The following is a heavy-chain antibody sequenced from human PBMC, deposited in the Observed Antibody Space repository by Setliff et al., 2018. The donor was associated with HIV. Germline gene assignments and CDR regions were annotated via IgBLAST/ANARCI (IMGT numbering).Heavy chain of an antibody. CDR3: ARDVPWGDYYYYMDV. CDR2: ISGDGGRAT. D-gene: IGHD3-16*01. V-gene: IGHV3-23*01. J-gene: IGHJ6*03. CDR1: GFRFRTYA. Sequence: PGGSLRLSCVASGFRFRTYAMSWVRQSQGKGLEWVSLISGDGGRATHYSDSVKGRFTISRDNVKNALYLQMNSLRAADTAVYYCARDVPWGDYYYYMDVWGKGTTVTVSS.